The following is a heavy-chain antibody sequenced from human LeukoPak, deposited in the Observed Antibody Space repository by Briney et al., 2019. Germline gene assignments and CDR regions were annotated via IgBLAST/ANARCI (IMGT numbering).Heavy chain of an antibody. V-gene: IGHV1-2*02. CDR3: ARGMEPYYYMDV. Sequence: GASVKVSCKASGYIFNGYYMHWVRQAPGQGLEWMGWINPNSGGTNYAQKFQGRVTMTRDTSISTAYMELSRLRSDDTAVYYCARGMEPYYYMDVWGKGTTVTVSS. J-gene: IGHJ6*03. D-gene: IGHD1-26*01. CDR2: INPNSGGT. CDR1: GYIFNGYY.